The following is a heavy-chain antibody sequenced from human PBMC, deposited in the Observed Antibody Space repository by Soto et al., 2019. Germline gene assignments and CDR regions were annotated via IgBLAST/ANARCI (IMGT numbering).Heavy chain of an antibody. CDR3: AKDGGQWVQGYFDY. V-gene: IGHV3-30-3*01. D-gene: IGHD6-19*01. J-gene: IGHJ4*02. Sequence: PGGSLRLSCTASGFTFNSYAMHWVRQAPGKGLEWVAFISYDGSKKYYADSVKGRFTISRDNTKRSLYLQMNSLRAEDTAVYYCAKDGGQWVQGYFDYWGQGALVTVSS. CDR1: GFTFNSYA. CDR2: ISYDGSKK.